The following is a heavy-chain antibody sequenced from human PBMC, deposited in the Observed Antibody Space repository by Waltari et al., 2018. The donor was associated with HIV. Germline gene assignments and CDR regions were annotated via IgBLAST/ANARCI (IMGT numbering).Heavy chain of an antibody. Sequence: QLQLQESGPGLVKPSETRSLTCTVSGGSISSRSYYWGWIRLPPGKGLDWIGSVYYSGGTYYNPSRWSRVTISIDTSKNHFSLRLSSVTAADTAVYFCVRDHTSGYLFDYWGQGTLVTVSS. V-gene: IGHV4-39*02. CDR3: VRDHTSGYLFDY. CDR2: VYYSGGT. CDR1: GGSISSRSYY. D-gene: IGHD3-22*01. J-gene: IGHJ4*02.